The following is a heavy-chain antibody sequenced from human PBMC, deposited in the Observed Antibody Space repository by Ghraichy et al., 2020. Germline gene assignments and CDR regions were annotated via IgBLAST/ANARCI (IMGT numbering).Heavy chain of an antibody. CDR1: GFTFSTYT. CDR2: ITGNADTV. V-gene: IGHV3-64*01. Sequence: GGSLRLSCAAFGFTFSTYTMHWVRQAPGGGLEFVSSITGNADTVRYVNSVKAKFTISRDNAENTLYLQMDSLSPEDMGVYYCARERNSYYMDVWGRGTTVTVSS. CDR3: ARERNSYYMDV. J-gene: IGHJ6*03.